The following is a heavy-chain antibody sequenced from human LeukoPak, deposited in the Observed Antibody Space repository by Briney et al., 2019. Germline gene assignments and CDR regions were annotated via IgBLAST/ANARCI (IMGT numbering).Heavy chain of an antibody. D-gene: IGHD4-17*01. CDR2: INPNSGGT. V-gene: IGHV1-2*02. Sequence: SVQVSCQASGYTFTGYSMHWVRQAPGQGLEWMGWINPNSGGTNYAQKFQGRVTMTRDTSISTAYMELSRLRSDDTAVYYCARDSYGDPGQDWGQGTLVTVSS. J-gene: IGHJ4*02. CDR1: GYTFTGYS. CDR3: ARDSYGDPGQD.